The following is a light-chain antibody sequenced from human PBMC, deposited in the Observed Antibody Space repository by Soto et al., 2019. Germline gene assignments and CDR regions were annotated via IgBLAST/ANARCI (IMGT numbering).Light chain of an antibody. Sequence: QSVLTQPASVSASPRQSITISCTGTNSDVGSYNLVSWFQQHPGKAPKLVIYEVTKRPSGVSDRFSGSKSGNTASLTISGLQAEDEADYYCFSYAGDSVYVFGTGTRSPS. V-gene: IGLV2-23*02. J-gene: IGLJ1*01. CDR3: FSYAGDSVYV. CDR1: NSDVGSYNL. CDR2: EVT.